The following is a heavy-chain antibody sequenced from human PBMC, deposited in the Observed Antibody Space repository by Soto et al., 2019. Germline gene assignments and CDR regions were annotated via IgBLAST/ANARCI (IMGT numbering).Heavy chain of an antibody. CDR3: ARRKSTPNKQIYDSRHFDY. CDR1: GYTFPSYD. J-gene: IGHJ4*02. CDR2: MKPNSGNT. Sequence: GASVEVSCKASGYTFPSYDINWVRQATGQGLEWMGWMKPNSGNTGYAQKFQGRVTMTRNTSISTAYMELSSLRSEDTAVYYCARRKSTPNKQIYDSRHFDYWGQGTLVTVSS. V-gene: IGHV1-8*01. D-gene: IGHD3-3*01.